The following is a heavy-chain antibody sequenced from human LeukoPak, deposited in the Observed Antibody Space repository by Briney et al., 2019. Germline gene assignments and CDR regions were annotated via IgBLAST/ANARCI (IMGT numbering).Heavy chain of an antibody. CDR1: GYGFKSYW. CDR3: ARPRPRYCSSTSCSYFDY. D-gene: IGHD2-2*01. Sequence: GSPEISLQGPGYGFKSYWLGWVRPMPGKGLGWMWIIYPGDSDTRYGPSLQGQVTISADKSISTAYLQWSSLKASDTAMYYCARPRPRYCSSTSCSYFDYWGQGTLVTVSS. J-gene: IGHJ4*02. CDR2: IYPGDSDT. V-gene: IGHV5-51*01.